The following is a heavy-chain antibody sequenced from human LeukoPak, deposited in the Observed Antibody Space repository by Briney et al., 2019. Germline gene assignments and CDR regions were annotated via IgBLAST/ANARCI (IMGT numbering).Heavy chain of an antibody. CDR2: IYYSGTT. J-gene: IGHJ3*02. CDR1: GGSISSRSYY. CDR3: ARLPIVVVPSTSFDI. Sequence: SETLSLTCTVSGGSISSRSYYWGWIRQPPGKGLEWIGSIYYSGTTYYNPSLKSRVTISVDTSKNQFSLKLSSMTAADTAVYYCARLPIVVVPSTSFDIWGQGTMVTVSS. D-gene: IGHD2-2*01. V-gene: IGHV4-39*01.